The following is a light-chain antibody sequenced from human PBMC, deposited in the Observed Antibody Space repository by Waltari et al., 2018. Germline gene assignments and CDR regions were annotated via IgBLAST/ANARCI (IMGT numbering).Light chain of an antibody. CDR2: AQD. CDR3: HSRDTISTRV. Sequence: SSELTQDPAVSVALGQTVRITCQGDSLRRYYASWYQQRPGQAPRLVPHAQDNRPSGIPDRFSGSTSGDTASLTITGAQAEDEADYYCHSRDTISTRVFGGGTRLTV. CDR1: SLRRYY. V-gene: IGLV3-19*01. J-gene: IGLJ3*02.